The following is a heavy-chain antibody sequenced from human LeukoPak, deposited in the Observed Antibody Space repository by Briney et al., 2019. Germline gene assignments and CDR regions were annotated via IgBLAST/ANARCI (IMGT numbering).Heavy chain of an antibody. CDR1: GGSFSGYY. Sequence: SETLSLTCAVYGGSFSGYYWSWIRQPPGKGLEWIGEINHSGSTNYNPSLKSRVTISVDTSKNQFSLKLNSVTAADTAVYYCARGHPAYYGMDVWGQGTTVTVSS. J-gene: IGHJ6*02. CDR2: INHSGST. V-gene: IGHV4-34*01. CDR3: ARGHPAYYGMDV.